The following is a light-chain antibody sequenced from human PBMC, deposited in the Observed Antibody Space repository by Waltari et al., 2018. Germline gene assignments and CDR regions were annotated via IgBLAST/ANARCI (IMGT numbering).Light chain of an antibody. V-gene: IGKV1-9*01. CDR1: QVINTY. Sequence: DIQLTQSPSFLSASVGDRVNITCRASQVINTYLAWYQQKPGESPKLLIYGTYTLQSGVPSRFSGSGSGTEFTLTITGLQPEDFATYYCQQVNSHPQTFGQGTRLDIK. CDR2: GTY. J-gene: IGKJ5*01. CDR3: QQVNSHPQT.